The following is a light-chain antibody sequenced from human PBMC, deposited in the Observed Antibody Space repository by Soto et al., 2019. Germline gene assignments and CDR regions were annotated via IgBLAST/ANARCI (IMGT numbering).Light chain of an antibody. Sequence: DIQMTQSPSSLYASVEDRVTITCRASQSISSYLNWYQQRPGKAPNNLIYAASRLQSGVASRFSGSGSGTDFTLTIRNLQPEDVATYYCQQSYGAPLTFGGGTKVEIK. CDR3: QQSYGAPLT. CDR1: QSISSY. CDR2: AAS. J-gene: IGKJ4*01. V-gene: IGKV1-39*01.